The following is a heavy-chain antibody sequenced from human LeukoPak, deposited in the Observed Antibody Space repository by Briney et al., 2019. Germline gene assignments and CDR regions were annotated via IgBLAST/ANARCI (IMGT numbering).Heavy chain of an antibody. CDR2: MNPNSGNT. D-gene: IGHD4-17*01. J-gene: IGHJ6*03. V-gene: IGHV1-8*01. CDR1: GYTFTSYD. Sequence: ASVKVSCKASGYTFTSYDINWVRQAPGQGLEWMGWMNPNSGNTGYVQKFQGRVTMTRNTSISTAYMELSSLRSEDTAVYYCARGPGDYLGDYYYYYYMDVWGKGTTVTISS. CDR3: ARGPGDYLGDYYYYYYMDV.